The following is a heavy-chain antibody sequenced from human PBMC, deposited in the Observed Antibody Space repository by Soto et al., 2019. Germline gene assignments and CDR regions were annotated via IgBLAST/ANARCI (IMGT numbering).Heavy chain of an antibody. CDR3: AKFYCHPPDTSRCYSYFDS. CDR2: ISWNSGDI. J-gene: IGHJ4*02. Sequence: EVQLVESGGGLVEPGRSLKLSCAASGFTFDDYAMHWVRQAPGKGLEWVSGISWNSGDIAYADSVKGRFTISRDNAKNSLYLQLNSLRTEDTAFYYCAKFYCHPPDTSRCYSYFDSWGQGALVIVSS. V-gene: IGHV3-9*01. CDR1: GFTFDDYA. D-gene: IGHD2-21*01.